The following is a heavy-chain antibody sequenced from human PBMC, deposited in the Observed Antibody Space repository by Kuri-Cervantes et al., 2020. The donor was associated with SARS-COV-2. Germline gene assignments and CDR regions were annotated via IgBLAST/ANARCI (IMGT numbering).Heavy chain of an antibody. D-gene: IGHD6-13*01. V-gene: IGHV3-21*01. CDR3: ARGYEARYSSSWYLDY. CDR1: KFTFSSYD. CDR2: ISSGSDYI. Sequence: GESLKISCAASKFTFSSYDMTWVRQAPGMGLEWVSSISSGSDYIYYADSVKGRFTVSRDNAENSLYLQMNSLGVGDTAVYYCARGYEARYSSSWYLDYWGQGTLVTVSS. J-gene: IGHJ4*02.